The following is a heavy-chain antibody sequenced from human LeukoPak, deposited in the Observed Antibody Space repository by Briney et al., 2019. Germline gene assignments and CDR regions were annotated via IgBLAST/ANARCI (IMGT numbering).Heavy chain of an antibody. CDR1: GFTFSSYA. CDR2: ISGSGGST. J-gene: IGHJ4*02. CDR3: AKGEILLWFGELYFDY. Sequence: GGSLRLSCAASGFTFSSYAMSWVRQAPGKGLEWVSAISGSGGSTYYADSVKGRFTISRDNSKNTLYLQMNSLRAEDTAVYYCAKGEILLWFGELYFDYWGQGTLVTVST. V-gene: IGHV3-23*01. D-gene: IGHD3-10*01.